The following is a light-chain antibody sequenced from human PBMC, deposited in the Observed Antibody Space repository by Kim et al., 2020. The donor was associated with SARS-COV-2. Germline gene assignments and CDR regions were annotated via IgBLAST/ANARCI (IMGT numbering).Light chain of an antibody. J-gene: IGKJ2*01. CDR1: QSSRSY. CDR3: QQSYSRPHT. V-gene: IGKV1-39*01. CDR2: AAS. Sequence: SASVGDRVTIMCRESQSSRSYLHWYQQRPGNAPKFLIYAASSLQSGVPSRYSGSGSGAVFTLTIISLQPEDFATYYCQQSYSRPHTFGQGTKLEI.